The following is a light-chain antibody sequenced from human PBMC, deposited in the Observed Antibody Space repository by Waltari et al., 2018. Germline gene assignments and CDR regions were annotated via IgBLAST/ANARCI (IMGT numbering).Light chain of an antibody. J-gene: IGLJ2*01. CDR1: SSNIGTNY. CDR2: RNN. CDR3: AAWDDNLSGWV. V-gene: IGLV1-47*01. Sequence: QSVLTQPPSASGTPGQSVTISCSGGSSNIGTNYVCWYQQLPETAPNLLLNRNNQRPSGGPDRFSGSKSGTSASLAISGLRSEDEADYYCAAWDDNLSGWVFGGGTKLTVL.